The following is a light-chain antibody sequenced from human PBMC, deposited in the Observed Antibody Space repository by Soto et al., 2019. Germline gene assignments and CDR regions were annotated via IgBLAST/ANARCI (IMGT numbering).Light chain of an antibody. Sequence: DIVMTQSPLSLPVTPGEPASISCRSSQSLLHSNGHKYLDWYLQKPGQSPQLLIYLGSNRASGVPDRFSGSGSGTDFTLKISRVEAEDVGIYYCMQALQTPFTFGPGTKVDIK. J-gene: IGKJ3*01. V-gene: IGKV2-28*01. CDR2: LGS. CDR3: MQALQTPFT. CDR1: QSLLHSNGHKY.